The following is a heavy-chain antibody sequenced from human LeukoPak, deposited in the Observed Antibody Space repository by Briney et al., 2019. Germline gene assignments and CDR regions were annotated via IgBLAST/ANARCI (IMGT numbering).Heavy chain of an antibody. V-gene: IGHV4-4*02. D-gene: IGHD1-26*01. J-gene: IGHJ4*02. Sequence: PSGTLSLTCGVPGGSIRSTDGSSWARQPPGQGLEWIGEISLAGRTNYNPSLNGRVTMSLDESSNQLSLNLTSVTAADTAIYYCSRESGAFCPFGYWGQGTLVIVPS. CDR1: GGSIRSTDG. CDR3: SRESGAFCPFGY. CDR2: ISLAGRT.